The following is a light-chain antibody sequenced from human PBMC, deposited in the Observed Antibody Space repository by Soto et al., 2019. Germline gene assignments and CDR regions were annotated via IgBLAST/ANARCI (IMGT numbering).Light chain of an antibody. J-gene: IGLJ1*01. CDR2: GND. V-gene: IGLV1-40*01. CDR3: QSYERGMTAYV. CDR1: SSNIGAGYE. Sequence: QSVLTQPPSVSGAPGQRVTISCTGTSSNIGAGYEVHWYHQLPGAAPKFLVSGNDNRPSGVPDRLSASKPGTSGSLAITGLQAEDEGHYYCQSYERGMTAYVFGTGTKVTVL.